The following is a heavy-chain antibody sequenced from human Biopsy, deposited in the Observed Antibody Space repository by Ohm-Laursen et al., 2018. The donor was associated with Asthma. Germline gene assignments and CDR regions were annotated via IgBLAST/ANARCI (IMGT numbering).Heavy chain of an antibody. J-gene: IGHJ6*02. CDR1: GYTFNSAG. D-gene: IGHD3-10*01. CDR2: ISVYNGNT. V-gene: IGHV1-18*01. CDR3: ARAVDYSHYYGIDV. Sequence: ASVKVSCKTSGYTFNSAGITWVRQAPGQGLEWMGWISVYNGNTKVAQRLQDRVTMITDTSTSTAYMELRSLRSDDTVVYFCARAVDYSHYYGIDVWGQGTTVTVS.